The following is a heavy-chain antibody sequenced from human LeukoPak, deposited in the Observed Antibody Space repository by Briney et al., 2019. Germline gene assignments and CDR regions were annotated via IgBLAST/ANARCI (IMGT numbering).Heavy chain of an antibody. CDR1: GFTSSSYG. CDR2: IWYDGSNK. J-gene: IGHJ2*01. V-gene: IGHV3-33*01. Sequence: GGSLRLSCAASGFTSSSYGMHWVRQAPGKGLEWVAVIWYDGSNKYYADSVKGRFTISRDNSKNTLYLQMNSLRAEDTAVYYCARGDYGDYGSYWYFDLWGRGTLVTVSS. CDR3: ARGDYGDYGSYWYFDL. D-gene: IGHD4-17*01.